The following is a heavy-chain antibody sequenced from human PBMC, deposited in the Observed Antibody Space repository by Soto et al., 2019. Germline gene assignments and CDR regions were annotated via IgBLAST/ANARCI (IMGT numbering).Heavy chain of an antibody. Sequence: GGSLRLSCAASGFTFSNAWMNWVRQAPGKGLEWVGRIKSKTDGGTTDYAAPVKGRFTISRDDSKNTLYLQMNSLKTEDTAVYYCTTGYDRGPYYYYGMDVWGQGTTVTVSS. V-gene: IGHV3-15*07. CDR2: IKSKTDGGTT. CDR3: TTGYDRGPYYYYGMDV. D-gene: IGHD5-12*01. CDR1: GFTFSNAW. J-gene: IGHJ6*02.